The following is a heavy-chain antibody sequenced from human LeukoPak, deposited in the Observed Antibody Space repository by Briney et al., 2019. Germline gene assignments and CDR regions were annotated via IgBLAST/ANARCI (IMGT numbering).Heavy chain of an antibody. CDR1: GGSISSGSYY. D-gene: IGHD2-8*01. CDR3: ASGVYCTNGVCYGYFDY. V-gene: IGHV4-61*02. CDR2: IYTSGST. J-gene: IGHJ4*02. Sequence: SETLSLTCAVSGGSISSGSYYWSWIRQPAGKGLEWIGRIYTSGSTNYNPSLKSRVTISVDTSKNQFSLKLSSVTAADTAVYYCASGVYCTNGVCYGYFDYWGQGTLVTVSS.